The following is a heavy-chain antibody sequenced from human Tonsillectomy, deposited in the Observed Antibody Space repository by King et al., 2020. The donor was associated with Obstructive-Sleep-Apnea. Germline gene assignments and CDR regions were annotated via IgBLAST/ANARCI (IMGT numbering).Heavy chain of an antibody. CDR3: ARVKFEDSSGYYYFDY. V-gene: IGHV4-59*01. CDR2: IYYSGST. D-gene: IGHD3-22*01. J-gene: IGHJ4*02. Sequence: QLQLQESGPGLVKPSETLSLTCTVSGGSISSYYWSWIRQPPGKGLEWIGYIYYSGSTNYNPSLKSRVTISVDTSKNQFSLKLSSVTAADTAVYYCARVKFEDSSGYYYFDYWGQGTLVTVSS. CDR1: GGSISSYY.